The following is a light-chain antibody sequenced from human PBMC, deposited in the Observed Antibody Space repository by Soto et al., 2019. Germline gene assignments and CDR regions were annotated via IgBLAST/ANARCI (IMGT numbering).Light chain of an antibody. V-gene: IGLV2-14*01. J-gene: IGLJ2*01. Sequence: QAVVTQPASVSGSPGQSITISCTGTSSDVGTYNYVSWYQKPPGKAPKLIIYEVSNRPSGLSDRFSGSKSGNTASLTISGLQAEDEADYYCCSYTSSSARVVFGGGTKVTVL. CDR1: SSDVGTYNY. CDR3: CSYTSSSARVV. CDR2: EVS.